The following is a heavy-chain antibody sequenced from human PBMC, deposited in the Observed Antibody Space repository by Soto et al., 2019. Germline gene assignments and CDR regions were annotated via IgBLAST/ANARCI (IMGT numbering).Heavy chain of an antibody. D-gene: IGHD3-22*01. CDR3: AKELYYYDSSGYRRRDAFDI. CDR1: GFTFSSYG. Sequence: QVQLVGSGGGVVQPGRSLRLSCAASGFTFSSYGMHWVRQVPGKGLEWVAVISYDGSNKYYADSVNGRFTISRDNSKNTLYLQMNSLRAEDTAVYYCAKELYYYDSSGYRRRDAFDIWGQGTMVTVSS. J-gene: IGHJ3*02. V-gene: IGHV3-30*18. CDR2: ISYDGSNK.